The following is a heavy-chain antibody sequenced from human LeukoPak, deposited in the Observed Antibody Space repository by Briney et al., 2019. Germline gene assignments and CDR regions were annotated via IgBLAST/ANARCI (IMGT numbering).Heavy chain of an antibody. Sequence: GGSLRLSCAASGFTFSSYWMTWVRQAPGKGLEWVACMKEDGSEKYYVDSVKGRFTISRDNAKNSLYLQMNSLRAEDTAMYYCARDPLDISRWANAFDIWGQGTTVTVSS. CDR2: MKEDGSEK. D-gene: IGHD3-9*01. CDR3: ARDPLDISRWANAFDI. J-gene: IGHJ3*02. V-gene: IGHV3-7*01. CDR1: GFTFSSYW.